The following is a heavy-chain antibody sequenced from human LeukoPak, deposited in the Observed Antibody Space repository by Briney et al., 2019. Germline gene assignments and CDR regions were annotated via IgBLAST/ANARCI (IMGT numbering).Heavy chain of an antibody. J-gene: IGHJ4*02. CDR2: IVVGSGNT. CDR1: GFTFTSSA. Sequence: SVKVSCKASGFTFTSSAMQWVRQARGQRLEWIGWIVVGSGNTNYAQKFQERVTITRDMSTSTAYMELSSLRSEDTAVCYCAAGNAKGELPFDYWGQGTLVTVSS. CDR3: AAGNAKGELPFDY. V-gene: IGHV1-58*02. D-gene: IGHD4-23*01.